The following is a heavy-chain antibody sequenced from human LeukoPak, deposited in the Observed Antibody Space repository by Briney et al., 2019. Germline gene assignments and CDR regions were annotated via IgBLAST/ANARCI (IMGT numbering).Heavy chain of an antibody. J-gene: IGHJ4*02. CDR1: GFGFRNYG. CDR2: IRYDGSNK. D-gene: IGHD3-22*01. CDR3: AKDRVDYYYDSSGYQGLDY. V-gene: IGHV3-30*02. Sequence: GGSLRLSCVASGFGFRNYGMHWVRQAPGKGLEWVAFIRYDGSNKYYADSVKGRFTISRDNSKNTLYLQMNSLRAEDTAVYYCAKDRVDYYYDSSGYQGLDYWGQGTLVTVSS.